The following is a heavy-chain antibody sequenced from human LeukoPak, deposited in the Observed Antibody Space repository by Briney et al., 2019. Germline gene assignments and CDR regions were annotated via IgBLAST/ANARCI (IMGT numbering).Heavy chain of an antibody. CDR3: ARDLLSVWGSYRLDY. J-gene: IGHJ4*02. CDR2: INPNSGGT. V-gene: IGHV1-2*02. CDR1: GNTFTGDY. Sequence: ASVKVSCKASGNTFTGDYMHWVRQAPGQGLEWMGWINPNSGGTNYAQKFQGRVTMTRDTSISTAYMELSRPRSDDTAVYYCARDLLSVWGSYRLDYWGQGTLVTVSS. D-gene: IGHD3-16*02.